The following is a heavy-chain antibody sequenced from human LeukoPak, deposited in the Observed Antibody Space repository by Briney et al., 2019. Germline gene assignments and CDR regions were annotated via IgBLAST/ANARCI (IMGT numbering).Heavy chain of an antibody. J-gene: IGHJ4*02. CDR1: GLAFSSYS. CDR2: IRSKANSYAT. D-gene: IGHD3-3*01. CDR3: TYAFWSGYYTRNFDY. V-gene: IGHV3-73*01. Sequence: GRSLRLSCVASGLAFSSYSMHWVRQASGKGLEWVGRIRSKANSYATAYAASVKGRFTISRDDSKNTAYLQMNSLKTEDTAVYYCTYAFWSGYYTRNFDYWGQGTLVTVSS.